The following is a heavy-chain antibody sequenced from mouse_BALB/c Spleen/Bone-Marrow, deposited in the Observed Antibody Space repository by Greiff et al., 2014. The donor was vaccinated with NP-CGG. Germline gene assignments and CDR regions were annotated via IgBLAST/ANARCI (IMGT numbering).Heavy chain of an antibody. CDR3: ARNYDYDGGYCAMDY. Sequence: VKLVESGAQVAKPGASVKMSCKASGYTFTSYWMHWVKQRPGQGLEWIGYINPITGYTEYNQKFKDKATLTADKSSSTAYMQLSSLTSEDSAVYYCARNYDYDGGYCAMDYWGQGTSVTVSS. CDR1: GYTFTSYW. D-gene: IGHD2-4*01. CDR2: INPITGYT. J-gene: IGHJ4*01. V-gene: IGHV1-7*01.